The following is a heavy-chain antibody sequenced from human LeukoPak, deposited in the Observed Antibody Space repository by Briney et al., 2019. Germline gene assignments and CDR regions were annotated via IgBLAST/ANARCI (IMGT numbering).Heavy chain of an antibody. CDR1: GGSLSSSSYY. V-gene: IGHV4-61*01. CDR3: ARNHYGSGSPLDY. CDR2: IYYSGST. D-gene: IGHD3-10*01. Sequence: PSETLSLTCTVSGGSLSSSSYYWGWIRQPPGKGLEWIGYIYYSGSTNYNPSLKSRVTISVDTSKNQFSLKLSSVTAADTAVYYCARNHYGSGSPLDYWGQGTLVTVSS. J-gene: IGHJ4*02.